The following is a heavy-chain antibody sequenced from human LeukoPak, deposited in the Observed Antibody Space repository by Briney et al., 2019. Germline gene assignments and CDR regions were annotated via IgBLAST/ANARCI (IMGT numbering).Heavy chain of an antibody. Sequence: ASVKVSCKASGYTFTSYGISWVRQAPGQGLEWMGIINPSGGSTSYAQKFQGRVTMTRDTSTSTVYMELSSLRSEDTAVYYCARWFIAAAGTNWFDPWGQGTLVTVSS. D-gene: IGHD6-13*01. J-gene: IGHJ5*02. V-gene: IGHV1-46*01. CDR2: INPSGGST. CDR1: GYTFTSYG. CDR3: ARWFIAAAGTNWFDP.